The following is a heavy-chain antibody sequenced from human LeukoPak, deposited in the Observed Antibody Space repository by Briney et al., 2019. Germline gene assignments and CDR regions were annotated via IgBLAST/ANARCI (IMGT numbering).Heavy chain of an antibody. Sequence: PGGSLRLSCAASGFTFSSNGMHWVRQAPGKGLEWVAFIRYDGSDKYYADSVKGRFTISRDNSKNTMYLQMNSLRVEDTAIYYCARARSTIFGVVRHVDYWGQGTQVTVSS. CDR1: GFTFSSNG. CDR2: IRYDGSDK. CDR3: ARARSTIFGVVRHVDY. J-gene: IGHJ4*02. V-gene: IGHV3-30*02. D-gene: IGHD3-3*01.